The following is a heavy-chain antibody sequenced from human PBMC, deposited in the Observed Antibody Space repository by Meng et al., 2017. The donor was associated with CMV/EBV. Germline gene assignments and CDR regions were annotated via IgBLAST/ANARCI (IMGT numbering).Heavy chain of an antibody. Sequence: LSCAAAGFSFSSYSMNWVRQPPGKGLEWVSSISSSSSYIYYADSVKGRFTISRDNDKNSLYLQMNSLRAEDTAVYYCARGVVTGTDYWGQGTLVTVSS. J-gene: IGHJ4*02. CDR2: ISSSSSYI. D-gene: IGHD1-14*01. CDR3: ARGVVTGTDY. V-gene: IGHV3-21*01. CDR1: GFSFSSYS.